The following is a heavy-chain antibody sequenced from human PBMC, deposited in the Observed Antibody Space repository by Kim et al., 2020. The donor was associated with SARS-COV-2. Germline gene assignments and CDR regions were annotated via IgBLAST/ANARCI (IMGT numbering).Heavy chain of an antibody. V-gene: IGHV2-70*01. CDR2: IDWDDDK. D-gene: IGHD1-26*01. CDR3: ARIRFGSHPEAGAFDI. CDR1: GFSLSTSGMC. Sequence: SGPTLVNPTQTLTLTCTFSGFSLSTSGMCVSWIRQPPGKALEWLALIDWDDDKYYSTSLKTRLTISKDTSKNQVVLTMTNMDPVDTATYYCARIRFGSHPEAGAFDIWGPGTMVTVSS. J-gene: IGHJ3*02.